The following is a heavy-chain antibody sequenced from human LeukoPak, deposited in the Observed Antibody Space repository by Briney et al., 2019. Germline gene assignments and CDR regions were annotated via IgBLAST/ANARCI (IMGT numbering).Heavy chain of an antibody. Sequence: GESLKIPCQGSGYSFTSYWIGWVRQMPGKGLEWMGIIYPGDSDTRYSPSFQGQVTISADKPISTAYLQWSSLKASDTAMYYCARHGGNYYDSSGYYYGYWGQGTLVTVSS. CDR3: ARHGGNYYDSSGYYYGY. D-gene: IGHD3-22*01. J-gene: IGHJ4*02. CDR2: IYPGDSDT. V-gene: IGHV5-51*01. CDR1: GYSFTSYW.